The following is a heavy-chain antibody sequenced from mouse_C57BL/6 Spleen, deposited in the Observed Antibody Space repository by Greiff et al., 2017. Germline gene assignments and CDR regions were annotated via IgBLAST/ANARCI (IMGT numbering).Heavy chain of an antibody. CDR2: INYDGSST. CDR1: GFTFSDYY. D-gene: IGHD1-1*01. CDR3: ARIYYYSSQSYYFDY. J-gene: IGHJ2*01. V-gene: IGHV5-16*01. Sequence: EVQLVESEGGLVQPGSSMKLSCTASGFTFSDYYMAWVRQVPEKGLEWVANINYDGSSTYYLDSLKSSFILSRDNAKNLLYLQISNLKSADTTTYYCARIYYYSSQSYYFDYWGQGTTLTVSS.